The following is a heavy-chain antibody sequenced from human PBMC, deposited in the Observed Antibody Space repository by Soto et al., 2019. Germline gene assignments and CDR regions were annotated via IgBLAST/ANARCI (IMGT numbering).Heavy chain of an antibody. V-gene: IGHV3-23*01. CDR1: GFTFSSYA. Sequence: GGSLRLSCAASGFTFSSYAMSWVRQAPGKGLEWVSAISGSVGSTYYADSVKGRFTISRDKSKNTLYLQMNSLRAEDTAVYYCAKGERSYCSGGSCYFDYWGQGTLVTVSS. D-gene: IGHD2-15*01. CDR2: ISGSVGST. CDR3: AKGERSYCSGGSCYFDY. J-gene: IGHJ4*02.